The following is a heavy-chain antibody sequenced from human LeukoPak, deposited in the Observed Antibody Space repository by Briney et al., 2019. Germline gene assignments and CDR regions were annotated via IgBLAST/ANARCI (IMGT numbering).Heavy chain of an antibody. CDR3: VKEGGSSWYYFDY. D-gene: IGHD6-13*01. Sequence: GGSLRLSCAASAFTFSSYAMSWVRQAPGKGLEWVSAISGSGGSTYYADSVKGRFTISRDNSKNTLYLQMNSLRAEDTAVYYCVKEGGSSWYYFDYWGQGTLVTVSS. J-gene: IGHJ4*02. V-gene: IGHV3-23*01. CDR2: ISGSGGST. CDR1: AFTFSSYA.